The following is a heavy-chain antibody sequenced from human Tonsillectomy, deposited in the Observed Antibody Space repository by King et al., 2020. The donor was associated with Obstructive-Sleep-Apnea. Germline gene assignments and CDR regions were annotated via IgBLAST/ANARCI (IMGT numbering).Heavy chain of an antibody. D-gene: IGHD6-19*01. Sequence: LQLQESGPGLVKPSETLSLTCTVSGGSISSYYWSWIRQPPGKGLEWIGYIYYSGSTNYNPSLKSRVTISVDTSKNQFSRKLSCVTAADTAVYYCARHQPSSGWTYYFDYWGQGTLVTVSS. CDR2: IYYSGST. V-gene: IGHV4-59*08. J-gene: IGHJ4*02. CDR3: ARHQPSSGWTYYFDY. CDR1: GGSISSYY.